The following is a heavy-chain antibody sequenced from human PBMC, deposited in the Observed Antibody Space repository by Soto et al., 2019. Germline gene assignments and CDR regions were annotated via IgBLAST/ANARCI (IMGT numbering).Heavy chain of an antibody. D-gene: IGHD4-17*01. CDR2: ISAYNGNT. CDR1: GYTFTSYG. J-gene: IGHJ4*02. CDR3: ARLDDYGHYCY. V-gene: IGHV1-18*01. Sequence: GASVKVSCKASGYTFTSYGISWVRQAPGQGLEWMGWISAYNGNTNYAQKLQGRVTMTTDTSTSTAYMELRSLRTDDAAVCYCARLDDYGHYCYRAQGTLVTVAS.